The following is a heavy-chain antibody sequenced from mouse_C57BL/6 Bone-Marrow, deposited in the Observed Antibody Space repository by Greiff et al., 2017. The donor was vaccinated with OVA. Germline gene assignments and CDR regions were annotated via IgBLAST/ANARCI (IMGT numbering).Heavy chain of an antibody. J-gene: IGHJ2*01. CDR1: GYTFTSYW. CDR3: AREDY. CDR2: IDPSDSYT. Sequence: QVQLQQPGAELVMPGASVKLSCKASGYTFTSYWMHWVKQRPGPGLEWIGEIDPSDSYTNYNQKFKGKSTLTVDKSSSTAYMQLSSLTSEDSAVYYCAREDYWGQGTTLTVSS. V-gene: IGHV1-69*01.